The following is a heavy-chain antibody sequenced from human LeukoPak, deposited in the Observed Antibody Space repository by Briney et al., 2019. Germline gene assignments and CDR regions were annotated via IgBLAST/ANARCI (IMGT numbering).Heavy chain of an antibody. CDR3: ARDIYRGYCSGGSCYENFDY. V-gene: IGHV1-18*01. D-gene: IGHD2-15*01. CDR2: LSPYNGNT. CDR1: GSPFPSYG. J-gene: IGHJ4*02. Sequence: ASVKASFKPSGSPFPSYGISWVRQAPGQGLAWMGWLSPYNGNTNYAQKLQGRVTMTTDTSTSTAYMELRSLRSDATAVYYCARDIYRGYCSGGSCYENFDYWGQGTLVTVSS.